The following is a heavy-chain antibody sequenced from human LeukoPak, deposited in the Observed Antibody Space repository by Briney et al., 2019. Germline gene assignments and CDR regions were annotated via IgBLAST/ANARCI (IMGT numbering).Heavy chain of an antibody. CDR3: AKEELRRITMWGYMDV. CDR2: IYSGGST. D-gene: IGHD3-10*02. V-gene: IGHV3-66*01. J-gene: IGHJ6*03. CDR1: GFTVSSNY. Sequence: GGSLRLSCAASGFTVSSNYMSWVRQAPGKGLEWVSVIYSGGSTYYADSVKGRFTISRDNSKNTLYLQMNGLSAEDTAFYYCAKEELRRITMWGYMDVWGKGITVTISS.